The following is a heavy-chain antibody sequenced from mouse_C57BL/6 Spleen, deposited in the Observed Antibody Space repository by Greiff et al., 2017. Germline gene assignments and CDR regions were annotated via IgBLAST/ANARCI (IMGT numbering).Heavy chain of an antibody. Sequence: QLQQPGTELVKPGASVKLSCKASGYTFTSYWMHWVKQRPGQGLEWIGNINPSNGGTNYNEKFKSKATLTVDKSSSTAYMQLSSLTSEDSAGYYCARGADGYYVDYFDYWGQGTTLTVSS. CDR3: ARGADGYYVDYFDY. CDR2: INPSNGGT. V-gene: IGHV1-53*01. CDR1: GYTFTSYW. D-gene: IGHD2-3*01. J-gene: IGHJ2*01.